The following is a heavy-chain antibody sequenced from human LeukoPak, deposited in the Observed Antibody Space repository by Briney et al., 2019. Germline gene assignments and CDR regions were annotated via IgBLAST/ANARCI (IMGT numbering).Heavy chain of an antibody. V-gene: IGHV3-30*04. CDR2: ISSDGVEK. Sequence: GGSQRLSCEASGFTFSHYGIHWVRQTPGKGLEWVAAISSDGVEKHYADSVKGRFTISRDNSKSTLYLQMNSLRAEDTALYYCAREGHYDILTGYSPVEYYFYYMDVWGKGTTVTVSS. CDR3: AREGHYDILTGYSPVEYYFYYMDV. J-gene: IGHJ6*03. D-gene: IGHD3-9*01. CDR1: GFTFSHYG.